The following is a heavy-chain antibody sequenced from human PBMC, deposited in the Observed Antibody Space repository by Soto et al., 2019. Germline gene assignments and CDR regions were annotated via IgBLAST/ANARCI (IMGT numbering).Heavy chain of an antibody. J-gene: IGHJ6*02. V-gene: IGHV4-59*01. CDR1: GGSIDNYY. Sequence: SETLSLTCSVSGGSIDNYYWSWIRQAPGKGLEWIGYVYHNGRTSYNPSLKSRVSISVDRSKNQFSLNLSSVTAADTAVYYCTRDGDGRMTTNPYYYYGMDVWGPGITVTVSS. CDR2: VYHNGRT. CDR3: TRDGDGRMTTNPYYYYGMDV. D-gene: IGHD2-21*02.